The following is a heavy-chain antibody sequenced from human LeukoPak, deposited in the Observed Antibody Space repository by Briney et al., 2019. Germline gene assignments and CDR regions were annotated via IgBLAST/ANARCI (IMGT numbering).Heavy chain of an antibody. D-gene: IGHD6-13*01. CDR1: GFTFSSYG. CDR3: AATGYSSSSWYRGDY. J-gene: IGHJ4*02. CDR2: IRYDGSNE. Sequence: GGSLRLSCAASGFTFSSYGMHWVRQAPGKGLEWVAFIRYDGSNEYYADSVKGRFTISRDNSKNTLYLQMNSLRAEDTAVYYCAATGYSSSSWYRGDYWGQGILVTVSS. V-gene: IGHV3-30*02.